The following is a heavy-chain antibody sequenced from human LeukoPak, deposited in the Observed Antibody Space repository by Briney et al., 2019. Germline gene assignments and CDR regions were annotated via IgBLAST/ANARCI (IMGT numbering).Heavy chain of an antibody. CDR3: ARLAAAGTDY. Sequence: PGGSLRLSCAASGFTFSSYSMNWVRQAPGKGLEWVSFITSSSSYIYYADSVKGRFTISRDNAKNSLYLQMNSLRAEDTAVYYCARLAAAGTDYWGQGTLVTVSS. V-gene: IGHV3-21*01. CDR1: GFTFSSYS. J-gene: IGHJ4*02. CDR2: ITSSSSYI. D-gene: IGHD6-13*01.